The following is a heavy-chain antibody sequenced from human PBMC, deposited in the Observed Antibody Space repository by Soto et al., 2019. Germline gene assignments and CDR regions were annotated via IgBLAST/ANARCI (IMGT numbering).Heavy chain of an antibody. J-gene: IGHJ6*02. CDR3: ASNADDQSKYYYYYGMDV. V-gene: IGHV1-24*01. Sequence: GASVKVSCKVSGYTLTELSMHWVRQAPGKGLEWMGGFDPEDGETIYAQKFQGRVTMTADKSTSTAYMELSSLRSEDTAVYYCASNADDQSKYYYYYGMDVWGQGTTVTVSS. D-gene: IGHD1-1*01. CDR1: GYTLTELS. CDR2: FDPEDGET.